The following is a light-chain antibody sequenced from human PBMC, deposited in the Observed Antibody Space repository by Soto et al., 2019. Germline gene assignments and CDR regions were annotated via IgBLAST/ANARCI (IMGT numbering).Light chain of an antibody. Sequence: QSVLTQPRSVSGSPGQSVTISCTGTSSDVGGYNYVSWYQQHPGKAPKLMIYDVSKRPSGVPDRFSGSKSGNTASLTISGLQAEDEAVYYCCSYAGDYTLVFGGGTQLTVL. CDR2: DVS. V-gene: IGLV2-11*01. CDR3: CSYAGDYTLV. J-gene: IGLJ2*01. CDR1: SSDVGGYNY.